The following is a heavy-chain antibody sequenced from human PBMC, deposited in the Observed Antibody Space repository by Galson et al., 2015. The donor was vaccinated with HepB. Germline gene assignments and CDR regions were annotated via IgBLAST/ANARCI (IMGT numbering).Heavy chain of an antibody. Sequence: SLRLSCAASGFTFSSYAMSWVRQAPGKGLEWVSAISGSGGSTYYADSVKGRFTISRDNSKNTLYLQMNSLRAEDTAVYYCAKGRPYSSGWYFYFDYWGQGTLVTVSS. D-gene: IGHD6-19*01. V-gene: IGHV3-23*01. CDR2: ISGSGGST. J-gene: IGHJ4*02. CDR3: AKGRPYSSGWYFYFDY. CDR1: GFTFSSYA.